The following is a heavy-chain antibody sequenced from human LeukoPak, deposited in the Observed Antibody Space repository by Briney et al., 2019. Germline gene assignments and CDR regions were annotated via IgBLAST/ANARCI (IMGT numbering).Heavy chain of an antibody. CDR3: AREGIYYYASSGSSPRDVFNV. Sequence: WVRQPPGKGLEWIGSIYYSGSTYYNPSLKSRVTISVDTSKNQFSLKLSSVTAADTAVYYCAREGIYYYASSGSSPRDVFNVWGQRTMVTVSS. D-gene: IGHD3-22*01. V-gene: IGHV4-39*07. CDR2: IYYSGST. J-gene: IGHJ3*01.